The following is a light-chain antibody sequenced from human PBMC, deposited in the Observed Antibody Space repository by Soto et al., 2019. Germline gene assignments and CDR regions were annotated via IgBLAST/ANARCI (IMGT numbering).Light chain of an antibody. CDR1: QSVSSSY. CDR3: HQYGSSPSWT. V-gene: IGKV3-20*01. J-gene: IGKJ1*01. CDR2: GES. Sequence: EIVLTQSPATLSLSPGDRATLSCRASQSVSSSYLAWYQQKPGQAPRLIIYGESSRDTGVPNRLSGSGSGTDFTLTTSRLEHEDFAVDYCHQYGSSPSWTFGHGTKVEIK.